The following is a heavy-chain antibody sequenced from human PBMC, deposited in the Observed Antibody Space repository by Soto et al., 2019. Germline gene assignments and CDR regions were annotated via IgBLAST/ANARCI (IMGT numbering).Heavy chain of an antibody. CDR2: IYYSGST. J-gene: IGHJ5*02. Sequence: LSLTCTVSGGSISSYYWSWIRQPPGKGLEWIGYIYYSGSTNYNPSLKSRVTISVDTSKNQFSLKLSSVTAADTAVYYCARARITILMGGPYNWFDPWGQGTLVTVSS. D-gene: IGHD3-3*01. V-gene: IGHV4-59*01. CDR3: ARARITILMGGPYNWFDP. CDR1: GGSISSYY.